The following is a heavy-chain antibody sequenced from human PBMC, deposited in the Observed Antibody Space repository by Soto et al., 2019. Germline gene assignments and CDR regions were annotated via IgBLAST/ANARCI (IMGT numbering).Heavy chain of an antibody. CDR3: AASCVACGGFNYYGMDV. J-gene: IGHJ6*02. V-gene: IGHV4-31*03. CDR1: GGSINSGGYY. CDR2: IYYSEST. Sequence: QVQLQESGPGLVKPSQTLSLTCTVSGGSINSGGYYWSWIRQHPGKGLEWIGYIYYSESTFYNPSIKSRVTRSVDTSKNQFSLKLSSVTAADTAVYYCAASCVACGGFNYYGMDVWGQGTTVTVSS. D-gene: IGHD2-21*01.